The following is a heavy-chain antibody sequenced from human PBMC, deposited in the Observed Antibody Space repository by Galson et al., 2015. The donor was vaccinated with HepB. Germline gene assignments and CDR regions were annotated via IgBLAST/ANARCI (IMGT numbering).Heavy chain of an antibody. J-gene: IGHJ5*02. Sequence: SLRLSCAASGFTFSSYSMNWVRQAPGKGLEWVSYISSRSSTINYADSVKGRFTISRDNAKNSLYLQMNSLRAEDTAVYYCARDGYSYEGEEWFDPWGQGTLVTVSS. V-gene: IGHV3-48*04. CDR1: GFTFSSYS. CDR3: ARDGYSYEGEEWFDP. CDR2: ISSRSSTI. D-gene: IGHD5-18*01.